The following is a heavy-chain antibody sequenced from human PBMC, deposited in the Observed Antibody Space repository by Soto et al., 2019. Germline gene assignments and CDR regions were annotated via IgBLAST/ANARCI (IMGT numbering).Heavy chain of an antibody. V-gene: IGHV3-23*01. CDR2: ISGSGGST. Sequence: GGSLRLSCAASGFTFSSCAMSWVRQAPGKGLEWVSIISGSGGSTYYADSVKGRFTISRDNSKNTLYLKMNSLRAEDTAVYYCAKDEGSAVDIVMAPPEAFDYWCQGPVVTLSS. CDR3: AKDEGSAVDIVMAPPEAFDY. CDR1: GFTFSSCA. J-gene: IGHJ4*02. D-gene: IGHD5-12*01.